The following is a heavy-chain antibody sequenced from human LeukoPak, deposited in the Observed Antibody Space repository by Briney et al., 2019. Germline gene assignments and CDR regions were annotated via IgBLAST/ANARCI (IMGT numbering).Heavy chain of an antibody. CDR3: AGRCIYPDYGRLDAFDI. Sequence: RSGGSLRLSCAASGFTFGSYAMTWLRQAPGKGLEWVSSISDSGGRTFYADSVKGRFTISRDNSKDTLNLQMNSLRAEDTAVYFCAGRCIYPDYGRLDAFDIWGQGTMVTVSS. CDR2: ISDSGGRT. CDR1: GFTFGSYA. J-gene: IGHJ3*02. D-gene: IGHD4-17*01. V-gene: IGHV3-23*01.